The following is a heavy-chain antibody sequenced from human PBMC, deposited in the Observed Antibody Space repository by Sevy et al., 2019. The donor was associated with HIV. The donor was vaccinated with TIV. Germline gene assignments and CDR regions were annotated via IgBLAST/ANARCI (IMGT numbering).Heavy chain of an antibody. CDR3: TTDDFDFLPRDGDV. CDR2: IKSKTDGGTT. J-gene: IGHJ6*02. V-gene: IGHV3-15*01. D-gene: IGHD3-3*01. CDR1: GFTFSNAW. Sequence: GGSLRLSCAASGFTFSNAWMSWVRQAPGKGLEWVGRIKSKTDGGTTDYAAPVKGRFTISRDDSKNTLYLQMNSLKTEDTAVYYCTTDDFDFLPRDGDVWGQRTTVTVSS.